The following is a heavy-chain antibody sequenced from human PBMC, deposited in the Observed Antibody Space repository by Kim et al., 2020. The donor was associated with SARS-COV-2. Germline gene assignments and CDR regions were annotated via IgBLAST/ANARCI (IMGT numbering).Heavy chain of an antibody. J-gene: IGHJ4*02. V-gene: IGHV3-30*04. CDR2: ISYDGSNK. Sequence: GGSLRLSCAASGFTFSSYAMHWVRQAPGKGLEWVAVISYDGSNKYYADSMKGRFTISRDNSKNTLYLQMNSLRAEDTAVYYCASRAAGWLLETPPDYWGQGTLVTVSS. D-gene: IGHD3-22*01. CDR3: ASRAAGWLLETPPDY. CDR1: GFTFSSYA.